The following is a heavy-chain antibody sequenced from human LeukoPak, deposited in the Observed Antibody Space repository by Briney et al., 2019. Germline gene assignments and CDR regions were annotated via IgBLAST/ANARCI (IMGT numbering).Heavy chain of an antibody. CDR2: ISGSGGST. CDR1: GFTFSSYA. J-gene: IGHJ4*02. CDR3: AKDLGAAAAPFDY. Sequence: GGSLRLSCAASGFTFSSYAMSWVRQAPGKGLEWVSAISGSGGSTYYADSVKALFTISRDNSNNTLYLQMNSLRAEDTAVYYCAKDLGAAAAPFDYWGQGTLVTVSS. V-gene: IGHV3-23*01. D-gene: IGHD6-13*01.